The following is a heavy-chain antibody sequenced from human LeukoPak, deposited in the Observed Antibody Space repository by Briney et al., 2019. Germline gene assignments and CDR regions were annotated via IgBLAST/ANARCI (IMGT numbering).Heavy chain of an antibody. J-gene: IGHJ5*02. V-gene: IGHV3-23*01. Sequence: GGSLRLSCAASGFTFSSYAMSWVRQAPGKGLEWVSAISGSGGSTYYADAVKGRFTITRDNSKNTLYLQMNSLRAEDTAVYYCSLITRVSGWNWFDPWGQGTLVTVSS. CDR1: GFTFSSYA. CDR3: SLITRVSGWNWFDP. D-gene: IGHD3-10*01. CDR2: ISGSGGST.